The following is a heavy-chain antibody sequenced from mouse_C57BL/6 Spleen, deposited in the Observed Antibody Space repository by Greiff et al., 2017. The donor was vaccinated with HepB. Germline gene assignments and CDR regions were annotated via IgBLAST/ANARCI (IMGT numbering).Heavy chain of an antibody. V-gene: IGHV1-55*01. CDR1: GYTFTSYW. CDR3: ARRDYGSSFLYWYFDV. J-gene: IGHJ1*03. CDR2: IYPGSGST. Sequence: VQLQQPGAELVKPGASVKMSCKASGYTFTSYWITWVKQRPGQGLEWIGDIYPGSGSTNYNEKFKSKATLTVDTSSSTAYMQLSSLTSEASAVYYCARRDYGSSFLYWYFDVWGTGTTVTVSS. D-gene: IGHD1-1*01.